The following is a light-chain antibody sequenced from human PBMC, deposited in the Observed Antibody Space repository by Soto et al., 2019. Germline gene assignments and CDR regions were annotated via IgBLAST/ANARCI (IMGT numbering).Light chain of an antibody. CDR1: SSNIGANYD. CDR2: GNN. J-gene: IGLJ3*02. V-gene: IGLV1-40*01. Sequence: QPVLTQPPSVSGAPGQRVTISCTGSSSNIGANYDVHWYQHRPGTAPKLLIFGNNNRPSGVPDRFSGSKSGTSASLAITGLQAEDEGDYYCAAWDDSLNGWVFGGGTKLTVL. CDR3: AAWDDSLNGWV.